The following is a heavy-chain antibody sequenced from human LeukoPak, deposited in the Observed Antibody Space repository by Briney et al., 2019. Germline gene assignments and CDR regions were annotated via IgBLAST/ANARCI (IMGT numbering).Heavy chain of an antibody. CDR1: GYTFTSYD. Sequence: ASVKVSCKASGYTFTSYDINWVRQATGQGLEWMGWMNPNSGNTGYAQKFQGRVTMTRNTSISTAHMELSSLRSEDTAVYYCARGQYYYGSGQAFNWFDPWGQGTLVTVSS. CDR3: ARGQYYYGSGQAFNWFDP. CDR2: MNPNSGNT. V-gene: IGHV1-8*01. J-gene: IGHJ5*02. D-gene: IGHD3-10*01.